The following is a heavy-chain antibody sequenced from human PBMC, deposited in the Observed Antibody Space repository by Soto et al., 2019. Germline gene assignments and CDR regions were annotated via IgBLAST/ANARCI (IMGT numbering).Heavy chain of an antibody. V-gene: IGHV3-30-3*01. CDR1: GFTFSSYA. D-gene: IGHD3-9*01. Sequence: QVQLVEPGGGVVQPGRSLRLSCAASGFTFSSYAMHWVRQAPGKGLEWVAVISYDGSNKYYADSVKGRFTISRDNSKNTLYLQMNSLRAEDTAVYYCARLGANALRYCDWEWGYYGMDVWGQGTTVTVSS. CDR3: ARLGANALRYCDWEWGYYGMDV. CDR2: ISYDGSNK. J-gene: IGHJ6*02.